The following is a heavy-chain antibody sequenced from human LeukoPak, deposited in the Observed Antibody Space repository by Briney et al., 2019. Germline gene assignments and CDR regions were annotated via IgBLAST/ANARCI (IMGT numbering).Heavy chain of an antibody. CDR1: GGSFSGYY. CDR3: ARAGLGGFFDY. Sequence: SQTLSLTCGVYGGSFSGYYWSWIRQPPGKGLEWIGEVSQTGSGKTNYNPSLKGRVTISVDTSKNQFSLKLSSVTAADTAVYYCARAGLGGFFDYWGQGTLVTVSS. CDR2: VSQTGSGKT. V-gene: IGHV4-34*01. J-gene: IGHJ4*02. D-gene: IGHD3-9*01.